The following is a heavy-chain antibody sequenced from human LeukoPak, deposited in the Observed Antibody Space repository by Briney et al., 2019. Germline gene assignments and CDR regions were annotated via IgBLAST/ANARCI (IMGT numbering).Heavy chain of an antibody. V-gene: IGHV1-2*02. J-gene: IGHJ6*03. Sequence: GASVKVSCKASGYTFTGYYMHWVRRAPGQGLERMGWINPNSGGTNYAQKFQGRVTMTRDTSISTAYMELSRLRSDDTAVYYCARDLGDYGDYYYYYYMDVWGKGTTVTVSS. CDR3: ARDLGDYGDYYYYYYMDV. CDR1: GYTFTGYY. D-gene: IGHD4-17*01. CDR2: INPNSGGT.